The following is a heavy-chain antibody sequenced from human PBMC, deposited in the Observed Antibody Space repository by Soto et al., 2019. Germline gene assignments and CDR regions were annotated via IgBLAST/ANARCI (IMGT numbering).Heavy chain of an antibody. CDR1: GGSISSSNW. Sequence: SETLSLTCAVSGGSISSSNWWSWVRQPPGKGLEWIGEIYHSGSTNYNPSLKSRVTISVDKSKNQFSLKLSSVTAADTAVYYCARDNRYRSSRPTPWGQGTLVTVSS. J-gene: IGHJ5*02. V-gene: IGHV4-4*02. CDR2: IYHSGST. D-gene: IGHD6-13*01. CDR3: ARDNRYRSSRPTP.